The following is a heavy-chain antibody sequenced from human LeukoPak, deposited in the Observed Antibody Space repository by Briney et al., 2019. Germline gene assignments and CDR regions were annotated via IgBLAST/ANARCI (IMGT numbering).Heavy chain of an antibody. CDR3: ARGRPHGNDY. D-gene: IGHD4-23*01. CDR1: GFTFSSYW. CDR2: IASDGSST. Sequence: GGSLRLSCAASGFTFSSYWMNWVRQAPGKGLVWVSRIASDGSSTTYADSVKGRFSISKDNAKNTLYLQMNSLRVEDTAMYYCARGRPHGNDYWGQGTLVTVSS. J-gene: IGHJ4*02. V-gene: IGHV3-74*01.